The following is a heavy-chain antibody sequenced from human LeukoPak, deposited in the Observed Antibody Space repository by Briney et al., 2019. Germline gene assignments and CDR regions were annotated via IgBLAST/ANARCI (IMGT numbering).Heavy chain of an antibody. CDR1: GFTFSSYA. Sequence: GGSLRLSCAASGFTFSSYAMSWVRQAPGKGLEWVSAISGSGGTTYYADSVKGRFTISRDNSKTTLYLQMNSLRAEDTAVYYCAKDTTVVTPRALDYWGQGSLVTVSS. V-gene: IGHV3-23*01. CDR2: ISGSGGTT. CDR3: AKDTTVVTPRALDY. J-gene: IGHJ4*02. D-gene: IGHD4-23*01.